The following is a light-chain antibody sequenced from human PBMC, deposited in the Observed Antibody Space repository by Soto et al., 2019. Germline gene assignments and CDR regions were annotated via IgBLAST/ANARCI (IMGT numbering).Light chain of an antibody. J-gene: IGLJ1*01. V-gene: IGLV1-40*01. CDR1: SSNIGAGYD. CDR3: QSYDSSLSGLV. CDR2: GNS. Sequence: QSVLTQPPSVSGAPGQRVTISCTGSSSNIGAGYDVHWYQQLPGTPPKLLMYGNSNRPSAVPDRFSGSKSGSSASLAITVLQAEDEADYYCQSYDSSLSGLVFGTGTKLTVL.